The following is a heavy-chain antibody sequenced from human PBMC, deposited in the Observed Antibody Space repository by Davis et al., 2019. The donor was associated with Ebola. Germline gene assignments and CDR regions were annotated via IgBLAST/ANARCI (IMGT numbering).Heavy chain of an antibody. D-gene: IGHD4-11*01. CDR1: GGSISSYY. CDR3: ARSLEYSDAFDI. V-gene: IGHV4-59*01. Sequence: SETLSLTCTVSGGSISSYYWSWIRQPPGKGLEWIGYIYYSGSTYYNPSLKSRVTISVDTSKNQFSLKMISVTAADTAMYYCARSLEYSDAFDIWGQGTMVTVSS. CDR2: IYYSGST. J-gene: IGHJ3*02.